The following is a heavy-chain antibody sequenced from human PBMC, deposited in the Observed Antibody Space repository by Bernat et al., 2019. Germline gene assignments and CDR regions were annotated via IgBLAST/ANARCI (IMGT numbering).Heavy chain of an antibody. D-gene: IGHD1-26*01. CDR1: GFTFSSYA. CDR2: ISYDGSNK. J-gene: IGHJ4*02. Sequence: QVQLVESGGGVVQPGRSLRLSCAASGFTFSSYAMHWVRQAPGKGLEWVAVISYDGSNKYYADSVKGRFTISRDNSKNTLYLQMNSLRAEDTAVYYCALQSLLQALDYWGQGTLVTVSS. CDR3: ALQSLLQALDY. V-gene: IGHV3-30-3*01.